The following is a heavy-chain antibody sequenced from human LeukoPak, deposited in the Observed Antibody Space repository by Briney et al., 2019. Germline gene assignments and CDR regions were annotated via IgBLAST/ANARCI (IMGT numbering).Heavy chain of an antibody. D-gene: IGHD3-22*01. CDR2: IRSKAYGGTT. Sequence: GGSLRLSCTASGFTFSDYALSWVRQAPGKGLEWVGFIRSKAYGGTTEYAASVKGRFTISRDDSKSIAYLQMNSLKTEDTAVYYCTREKNRKDYDSQYFQHWGQGTLVTVSS. CDR3: TREKNRKDYDSQYFQH. J-gene: IGHJ1*01. CDR1: GFTFSDYA. V-gene: IGHV3-49*04.